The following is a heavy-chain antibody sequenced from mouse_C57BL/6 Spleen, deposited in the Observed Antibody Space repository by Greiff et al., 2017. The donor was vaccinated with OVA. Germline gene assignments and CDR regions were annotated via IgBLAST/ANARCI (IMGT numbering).Heavy chain of an antibody. J-gene: IGHJ1*03. CDR2: INYDGSST. V-gene: IGHV5-16*01. CDR3: ARDRDFDWYFDV. CDR1: GFTFSDYY. D-gene: IGHD3-3*01. Sequence: EVKLVESEGGLVQPGSSMKLSCTASGFTFSDYYMAWVRQVPEKGLEWVANINYDGSSTYYLDSLKSRFIISRDNAKNILYLQMSSLKSEDTATYYCARDRDFDWYFDVWGTETTVTVSS.